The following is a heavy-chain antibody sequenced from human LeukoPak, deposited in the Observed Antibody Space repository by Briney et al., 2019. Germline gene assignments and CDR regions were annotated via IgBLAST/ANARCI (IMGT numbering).Heavy chain of an antibody. CDR2: INSDGSST. CDR1: GFTFSGYW. V-gene: IGHV3-74*01. Sequence: PGGSLRLSCAASGFTFSGYWMHWVRQAPGKGLVWVSRINSDGSSTSYADSVKGRFTISRDNAKNTLYLQMNSLRAEDTAVYYCARAEYSSSPGVWGQGTTVTVSS. D-gene: IGHD6-6*01. CDR3: ARAEYSSSPGV. J-gene: IGHJ6*02.